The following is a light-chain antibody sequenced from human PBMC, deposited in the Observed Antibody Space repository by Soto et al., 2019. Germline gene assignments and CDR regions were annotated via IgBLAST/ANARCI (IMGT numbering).Light chain of an antibody. CDR3: QQYYSSPRT. V-gene: IGKV4-1*01. CDR2: SAS. J-gene: IGKJ1*01. CDR1: QSVLYSSNRKSY. Sequence: DIMMAQSPDSLAVSLGERATINCKSSQSVLYSSNRKSYLAWYQQKPGQAPKLLIHSASTRESGVPDRFSGSGYGTDFTLTISSLQAEDVAVYYCQQYYSSPRTFGQGTKVEIK.